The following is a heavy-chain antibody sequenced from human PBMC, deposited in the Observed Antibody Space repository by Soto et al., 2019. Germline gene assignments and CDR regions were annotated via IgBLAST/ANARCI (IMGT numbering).Heavy chain of an antibody. Sequence: EVQLVESGGGLVKPGGSLRLSCAASGFTFSSYSMNWVRQAPGNGLEWVSSISSSSSYIYYADSVKGRFTISRDNAKNSLYLQMNSLRAEDTAVYYCARDGDCSSTSCYTSLYYYYGMDVWGQGTTVTVSS. J-gene: IGHJ6*02. CDR3: ARDGDCSSTSCYTSLYYYYGMDV. V-gene: IGHV3-21*01. D-gene: IGHD2-2*02. CDR1: GFTFSSYS. CDR2: ISSSSSYI.